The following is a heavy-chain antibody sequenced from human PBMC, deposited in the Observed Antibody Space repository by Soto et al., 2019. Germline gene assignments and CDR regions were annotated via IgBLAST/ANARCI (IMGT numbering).Heavy chain of an antibody. Sequence: WGSLRLSCAASGFTFSSYGMHWVRQAPGKGLEWVAVIWYDGSNKYYADSVKGRFTISRDNSKNTLYLQMNSLRAEDTDVYYCARDDGYSGYGQLDYWGQGTLVPVSS. CDR3: ARDDGYSGYGQLDY. D-gene: IGHD5-12*01. V-gene: IGHV3-33*01. CDR2: IWYDGSNK. J-gene: IGHJ4*02. CDR1: GFTFSSYG.